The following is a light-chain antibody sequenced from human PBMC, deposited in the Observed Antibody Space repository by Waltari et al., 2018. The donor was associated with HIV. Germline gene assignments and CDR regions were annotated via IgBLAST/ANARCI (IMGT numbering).Light chain of an antibody. J-gene: IGLJ3*02. CDR1: YTETKS. V-gene: IGLV3-21*02. CDR2: HDS. CDR3: QVWDTFSEHRV. Sequence: LTPAPPVSAAPGQTARFICEAKYTETKSPHSYQQKAGQPPTVVVDHDSDRPSEIPARFSGSNSENTATLTISGVEAGDEADYYCQVWDTFSEHRVFGGGTKLTVL.